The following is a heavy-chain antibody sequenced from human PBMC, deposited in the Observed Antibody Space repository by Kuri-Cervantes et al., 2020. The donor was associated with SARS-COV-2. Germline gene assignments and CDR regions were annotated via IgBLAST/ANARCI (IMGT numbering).Heavy chain of an antibody. CDR3: ARGNRDGLWGAR. CDR2: INAGNGNT. CDR1: GYTFTSYA. D-gene: IGHD3-16*01. J-gene: IGHJ4*02. V-gene: IGHV1-3*01. Sequence: ASVKVSCKASGYTFTSYAMHWVRQAPGQRLEWMGWINAGNGNTKYSQKFQGRVTMTRNTSISTAYMELSSLRSEDTAVYYCARGNRDGLWGARWGQGTLVTVSS.